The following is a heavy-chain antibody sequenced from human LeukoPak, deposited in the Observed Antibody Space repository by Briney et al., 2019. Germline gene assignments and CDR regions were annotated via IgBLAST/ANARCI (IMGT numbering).Heavy chain of an antibody. CDR2: IYTSGST. CDR1: GGSISSGSYY. Sequence: PSQTLSLTRTVSGGSISSGSYYWSWIRHPAGKGLEWIGRIYTSGSTNYNPSLKSRVTISVDTSKNQFSLKLSSVTAADTAVYYCARDGGYWGQGTLVTVSS. CDR3: ARDGGY. J-gene: IGHJ4*02. D-gene: IGHD3-16*01. V-gene: IGHV4-61*02.